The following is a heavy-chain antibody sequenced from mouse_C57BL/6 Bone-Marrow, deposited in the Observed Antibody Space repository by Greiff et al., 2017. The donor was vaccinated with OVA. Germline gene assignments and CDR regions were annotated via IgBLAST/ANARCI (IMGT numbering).Heavy chain of an antibody. CDR1: GYTFTSYW. CDR3: AKGIITTVVATDYAMDY. D-gene: IGHD1-1*01. V-gene: IGHV1-72*01. Sequence: VQLQQPGAELVKPGASVKLSCKASGYTFTSYWMHWVKQRPGRGLEWIGRIDPNSGGTKYNEKFKSKATLTVDKPSSTAYMQLSSLTSEDSAVYYCAKGIITTVVATDYAMDYWGQGTSVTVSS. CDR2: IDPNSGGT. J-gene: IGHJ4*01.